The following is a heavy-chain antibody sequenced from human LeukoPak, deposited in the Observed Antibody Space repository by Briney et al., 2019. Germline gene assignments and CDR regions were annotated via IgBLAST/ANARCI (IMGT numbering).Heavy chain of an antibody. J-gene: IGHJ5*02. D-gene: IGHD2-2*01. CDR2: ISDRSSYI. V-gene: IGHV3-21*01. CDR1: GFTFSSYS. CDR3: AKENQGYCSSTSCYSWFDP. Sequence: GGSLRLSCAASGFTFSSYSMSWVRQAPGKGLEWVSSISDRSSYIYYADSVKGRFTISRDNAKNSLYLQMNSPRAEDTAVYYCAKENQGYCSSTSCYSWFDPWGQGTLVTVSS.